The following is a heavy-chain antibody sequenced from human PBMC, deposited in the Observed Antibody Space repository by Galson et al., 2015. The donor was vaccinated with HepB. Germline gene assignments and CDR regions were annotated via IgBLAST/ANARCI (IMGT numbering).Heavy chain of an antibody. V-gene: IGHV1-69*01. Sequence: SGAEVKKPGESLKISCKASGGTFSSYAISWVRQAPGQGLEWMGGIIPIFGTANYAQKFQGRVTITADESTSTAYMELSSLRSEDTVVYYCASRSYGDYVEPYWYFDLWGRGTLVTVSS. D-gene: IGHD4-17*01. CDR1: GGTFSSYA. CDR3: ASRSYGDYVEPYWYFDL. J-gene: IGHJ2*01. CDR2: IIPIFGTA.